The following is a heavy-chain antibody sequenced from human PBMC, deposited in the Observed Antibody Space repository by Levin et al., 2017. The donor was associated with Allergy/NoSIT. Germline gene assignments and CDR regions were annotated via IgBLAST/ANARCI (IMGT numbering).Heavy chain of an antibody. CDR2: IVVGSGKP. Sequence: PAASVKVSCKASGFTFSNSIVQWVRQARGQRLEWFGWIVVGSGKPNYAQRFQERVTITRDMSTSTAYMELNSLTSEDTAVFYCAFGRGLYWTDDWGQGTMVTVSS. D-gene: IGHD2-8*02. J-gene: IGHJ4*02. V-gene: IGHV1-58*01. CDR3: AFGRGLYWTDD. CDR1: GFTFSNSI.